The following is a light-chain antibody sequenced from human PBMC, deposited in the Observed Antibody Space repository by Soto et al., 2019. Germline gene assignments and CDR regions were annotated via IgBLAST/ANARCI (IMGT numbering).Light chain of an antibody. J-gene: IGKJ1*01. CDR2: DAS. V-gene: IGKV3-11*01. CDR1: QSVSSY. Sequence: ESVLTQAPATLSLSPGERATLSCRASQSVSSYLAWYQQKPGQAPRLLIYDASNRATGIPARFSGSGSGTDFTLTISSLEPEDFAVYWCQQRWTFGQGTKVDIK. CDR3: QQRWT.